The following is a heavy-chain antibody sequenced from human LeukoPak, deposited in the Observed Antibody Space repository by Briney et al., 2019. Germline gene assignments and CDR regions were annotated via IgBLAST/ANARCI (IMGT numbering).Heavy chain of an antibody. Sequence: SETLSLTCTVSGDSISSTNYYWGWIRQPPGKGLEWIGSIYYSGSTFNNPSLRSRVTISVDTSKNQFSLKVSSVTAADTAVYYCARAVATYDTSGYVDYWGQGTLVTVSS. CDR1: GDSISSTNYY. D-gene: IGHD3-22*01. V-gene: IGHV4-39*07. J-gene: IGHJ4*02. CDR2: IYYSGST. CDR3: ARAVATYDTSGYVDY.